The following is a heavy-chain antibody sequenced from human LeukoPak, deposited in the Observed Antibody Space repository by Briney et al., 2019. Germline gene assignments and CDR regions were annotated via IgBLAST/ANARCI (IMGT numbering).Heavy chain of an antibody. CDR1: GFTFTSYS. CDR3: ARDLREGN. J-gene: IGHJ4*02. CDR2: ISSSSSYI. D-gene: IGHD1-26*01. V-gene: IGHV3-21*01. Sequence: RGGSLSLSCAASGFTFTSYSMNWVPQAPGKGREGVSSISSSSSYIYYADSAKCRFTISRDNAKNSLYVQMNSLRAEDTAVCYCARDLREGNWGQGTLVTVSS.